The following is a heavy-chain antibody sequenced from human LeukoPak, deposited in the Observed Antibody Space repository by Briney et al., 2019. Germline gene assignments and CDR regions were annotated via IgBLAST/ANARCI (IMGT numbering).Heavy chain of an antibody. CDR1: GFTFSSYA. CDR2: ISGSGGST. D-gene: IGHD2-2*02. CDR3: AKDGKVVPAAIPLDAFDI. J-gene: IGHJ3*02. V-gene: IGHV3-23*01. Sequence: GGSLRLSCAGSGFTFSSYAMSWVRQAPGKGLEWVSAISGSGGSTYYADSVKGRFTISRDNSKNTLYLQMNSLRAEDTAVYYCAKDGKVVPAAIPLDAFDIWGQGTMVTVSS.